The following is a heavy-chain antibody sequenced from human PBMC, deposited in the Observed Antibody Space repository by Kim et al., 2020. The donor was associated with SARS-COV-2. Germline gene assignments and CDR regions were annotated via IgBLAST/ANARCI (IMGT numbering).Heavy chain of an antibody. D-gene: IGHD6-25*01. J-gene: IGHJ4*02. Sequence: GGRTYYADSVRGRFTISRDKSKKTLYLQMYSLRAEDTAVYYCAKGPDFSDWGQGTLVTVSS. CDR2: GGRT. CDR3: AKGPDFSD. V-gene: IGHV3-23*01.